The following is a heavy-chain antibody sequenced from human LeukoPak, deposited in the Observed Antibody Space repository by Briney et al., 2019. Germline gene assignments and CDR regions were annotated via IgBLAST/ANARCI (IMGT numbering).Heavy chain of an antibody. CDR2: VSSNSNYI. V-gene: IGHV3-21*01. J-gene: IGHJ4*02. CDR3: ARYEGGYSLDY. D-gene: IGHD3-22*01. Sequence: GGSLRLSCAASGFTFSDYAMNWVRQAPGKGLEWVSFVSSNSNYIYYADSVKGRFTISGDNAKNSLYLQMNSLRAEDTAVYYCARYEGGYSLDYWGQGTLVTVSS. CDR1: GFTFSDYA.